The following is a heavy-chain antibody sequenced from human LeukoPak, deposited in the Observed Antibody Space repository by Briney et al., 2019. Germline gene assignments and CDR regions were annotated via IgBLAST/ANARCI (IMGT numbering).Heavy chain of an antibody. CDR2: IKYDGSEK. D-gene: IGHD6-13*01. J-gene: IGHJ4*02. CDR3: ARDIAPAGLFFDY. V-gene: IGHV3-7*01. CDR1: GFTLSSYW. Sequence: GGSLRLSCAASGFTLSSYWMSWVRQAPGKGLEWVANIKYDGSEKDYVDSVKGRFTISRDNAKNSLYLQMNSLRAEDTAVYYCARDIAPAGLFFDYWGQGTLVSVSS.